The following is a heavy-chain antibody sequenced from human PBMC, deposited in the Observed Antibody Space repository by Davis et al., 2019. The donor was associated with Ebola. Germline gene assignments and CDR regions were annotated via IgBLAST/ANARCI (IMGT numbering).Heavy chain of an antibody. V-gene: IGHV4-34*01. D-gene: IGHD3-3*01. Sequence: PSETLSLTCAVYGGSFSGYYWSWIRQPPGKGLEWIGEINHSGSTNYNPSLKSRVTISVDTSKNQFSLKLSSVTAADTAVYYCARLPSSGRFLGYYFDYWGQGTLVTVSS. CDR1: GGSFSGYY. J-gene: IGHJ4*02. CDR2: INHSGST. CDR3: ARLPSSGRFLGYYFDY.